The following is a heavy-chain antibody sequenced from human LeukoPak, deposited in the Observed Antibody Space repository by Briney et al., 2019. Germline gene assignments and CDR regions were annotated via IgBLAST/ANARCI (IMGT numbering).Heavy chain of an antibody. J-gene: IGHJ5*02. CDR1: GGSISSGGYS. V-gene: IGHV4-30-2*01. D-gene: IGHD3-16*01. CDR2: IYHSGGT. Sequence: PSETLSLTCAVSGGSISSGGYSWSWIRQPPGKGLEWIGYIYHSGGTYYNPSLKSRVTISVDRSKNQFSLELSSVTAADMAVYYCAGYCDSGLGGPNWFEPWGQGTLVSVSS. CDR3: AGYCDSGLGGPNWFEP.